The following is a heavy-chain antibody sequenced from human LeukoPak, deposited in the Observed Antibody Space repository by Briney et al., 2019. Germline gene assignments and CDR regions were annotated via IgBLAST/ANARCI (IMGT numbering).Heavy chain of an antibody. V-gene: IGHV4-38-2*02. D-gene: IGHD2-2*01. CDR1: GGSISSYY. Sequence: SETLSLTCTVSGGSISSYYWGWIRQPPGKGLEWIGSIYHSGSTYYNPSLKSRVTISVDTSKNQFSLKLSSVTAADTAVYYCARVHCSSTSCYGPGWFDPWGQGTLVTVSS. CDR2: IYHSGST. CDR3: ARVHCSSTSCYGPGWFDP. J-gene: IGHJ5*02.